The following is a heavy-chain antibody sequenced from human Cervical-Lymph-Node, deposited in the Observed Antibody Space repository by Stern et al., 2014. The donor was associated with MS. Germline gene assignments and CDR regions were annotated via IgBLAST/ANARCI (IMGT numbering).Heavy chain of an antibody. CDR3: ATAGYSSSWQNWFDP. CDR2: FDPEDGEH. V-gene: IGHV1-24*01. J-gene: IGHJ5*02. D-gene: IGHD6-13*01. CDR1: GYTLTELS. Sequence: QVKLVQSGAEVKKPGASVKVSCKASGYTLTELSMHWVRQAPGKGLEWMGGFDPEDGEHIYGQKFHGRVPMPEDTSTDPAYMDLISLRSEDTAVYYCATAGYSSSWQNWFDPWGQGTLVTVAS.